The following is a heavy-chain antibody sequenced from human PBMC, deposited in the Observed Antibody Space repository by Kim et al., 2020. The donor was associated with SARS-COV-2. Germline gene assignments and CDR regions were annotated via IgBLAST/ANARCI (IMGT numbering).Heavy chain of an antibody. Sequence: GNTNYAQKFQERVTITRDMSTSTAYMELSSLRSEDTAVYYCAAEDYGMDVWGQGTTVTVSS. CDR2: GNT. CDR3: AAEDYGMDV. V-gene: IGHV1-58*01. J-gene: IGHJ6*02.